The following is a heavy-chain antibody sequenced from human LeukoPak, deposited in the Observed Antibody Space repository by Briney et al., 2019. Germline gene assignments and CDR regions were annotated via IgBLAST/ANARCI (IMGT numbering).Heavy chain of an antibody. J-gene: IGHJ1*01. CDR2: IYYSGST. V-gene: IGHV4-39*01. CDR1: GGSISSSGYY. D-gene: IGHD6-13*01. Sequence: SETLSLTCTDSGGSISSSGYYWGWIRQPPGKGLEWIGAIYYSGSTYYNPSLKSRVAISADTSKHQLSLRLSSVTAADTAVYYCATISSSWTEYFQHWGQGTLVTVSS. CDR3: ATISSSWTEYFQH.